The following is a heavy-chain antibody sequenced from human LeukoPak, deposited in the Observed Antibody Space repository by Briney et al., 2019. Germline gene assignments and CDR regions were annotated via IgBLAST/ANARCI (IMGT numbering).Heavy chain of an antibody. Sequence: SETLSLTCTVSGGSIGSSSYYWGWIRRPPGKGLEWIGSIYYSGSTYYNPSLKSRVTTSVDTSKNQFSLKLSSVTAADTAVYYCARNYRSGWPIPFDYWGQGTLVTVSS. CDR3: ARNYRSGWPIPFDY. J-gene: IGHJ4*02. D-gene: IGHD6-19*01. CDR2: IYYSGST. CDR1: GGSIGSSSYY. V-gene: IGHV4-39*01.